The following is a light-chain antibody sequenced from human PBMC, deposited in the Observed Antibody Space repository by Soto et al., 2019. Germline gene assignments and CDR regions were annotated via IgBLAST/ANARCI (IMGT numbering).Light chain of an antibody. V-gene: IGKV4-1*01. CDR2: WAS. J-gene: IGKJ5*01. CDR1: RSILYNSDSRKY. Sequence: DIAITQSPDSLAVSLGEKAPINCNYTRSILYNSDSRKYLAWYQHKSGQPPKXXXYWASTRQSGVPDRFSGSGSGTDFTLTINSLQNEDVAIYDCQQYYSSTLTFGQGTRLEIK. CDR3: QQYYSSTLT.